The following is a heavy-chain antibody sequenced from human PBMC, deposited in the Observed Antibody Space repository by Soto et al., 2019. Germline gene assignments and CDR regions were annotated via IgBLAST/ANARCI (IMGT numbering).Heavy chain of an antibody. CDR3: AKGIGYCSGGSCYEPKNYYYGMDV. J-gene: IGHJ6*02. D-gene: IGHD2-15*01. CDR2: ISGSGGST. V-gene: IGHV3-23*01. Sequence: GGSLRLSCAASGFTFSSYAMSWVRQAPGKGLEWVSAISGSGGSTYYADSVKGRFTISRDNSKNTLYLQMNSPRAEDTAVYYCAKGIGYCSGGSCYEPKNYYYGMDVWGQGTTVTVSS. CDR1: GFTFSSYA.